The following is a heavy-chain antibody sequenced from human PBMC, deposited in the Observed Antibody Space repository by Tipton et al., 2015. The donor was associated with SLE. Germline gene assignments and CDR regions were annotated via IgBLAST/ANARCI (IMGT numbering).Heavy chain of an antibody. J-gene: IGHJ4*02. CDR3: VRDKRYFDSPVKY. D-gene: IGHD3-9*01. Sequence: TLSLTCTVSGGSISSYYWSWIRQPPGKGLEWIAYIHSSGRTNYNPSLKSRLTISLDTSKNQFSLNLTSVTAADTAVYYCVRDKRYFDSPVKYWGQGILVAVSS. V-gene: IGHV4-59*01. CDR1: GGSISSYY. CDR2: IHSSGRT.